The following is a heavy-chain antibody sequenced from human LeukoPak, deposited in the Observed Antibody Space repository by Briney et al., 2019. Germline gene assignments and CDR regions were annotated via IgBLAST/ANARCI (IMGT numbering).Heavy chain of an antibody. V-gene: IGHV4-39*01. CDR1: GGSISSSNYY. D-gene: IGHD3-22*01. Sequence: PSETLSLTCTVSGGSISSSNYYWGWIRQPPGKGLEWIGNIYYSGSTYYNPSLKSRVTISVDTSKNQFSLKLSSVTAADTAVYRCASVARDSSGYHYFDYWGQGTLVTVSS. J-gene: IGHJ4*02. CDR2: IYYSGST. CDR3: ASVARDSSGYHYFDY.